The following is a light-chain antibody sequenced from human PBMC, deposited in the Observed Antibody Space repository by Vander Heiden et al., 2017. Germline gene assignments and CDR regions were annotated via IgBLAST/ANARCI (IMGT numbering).Light chain of an antibody. J-gene: IGLJ2*01. Sequence: SYELTQPPSVSVSPGQTASITCSGDKLGDKYACWYQQKPGQSPLLVIYQDNKRPSGIPKRFSGSNSGNTATLTISGTQAMDEADYYCQAWDTSTAWKVFGGGTKLTVL. CDR2: QDN. CDR1: KLGDKY. CDR3: QAWDTSTAWKV. V-gene: IGLV3-1*01.